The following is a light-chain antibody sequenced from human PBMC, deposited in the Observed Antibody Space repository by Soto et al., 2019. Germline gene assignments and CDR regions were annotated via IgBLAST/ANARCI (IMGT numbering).Light chain of an antibody. CDR1: HSISSRY. Sequence: EIVVTQSPCTLSMSPGEGATISCRSSHSISSRYLAWYQQKPGQAPRLLIYGASSRATGIPDRFSGSGSGTDFTLTISRLESEDFAVYYCQQYGSSLSITFGRGTKVDIK. CDR3: QQYGSSLSIT. CDR2: GAS. V-gene: IGKV3-20*01. J-gene: IGKJ4*01.